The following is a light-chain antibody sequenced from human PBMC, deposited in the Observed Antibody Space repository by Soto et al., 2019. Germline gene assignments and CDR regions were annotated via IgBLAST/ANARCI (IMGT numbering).Light chain of an antibody. CDR2: DAS. V-gene: IGKV3-15*01. J-gene: IGKJ1*01. CDR3: QHYNSYSEA. CDR1: QNIANY. Sequence: IVLTQSPATLSFSRLEMATLSCRASQNIANYVAWYQQRPGQAPRLLIYDASTRATGIPARFSGSGSGTEFTLTISSLQPDDFATYYCQHYNSYSEAFGQGTKV.